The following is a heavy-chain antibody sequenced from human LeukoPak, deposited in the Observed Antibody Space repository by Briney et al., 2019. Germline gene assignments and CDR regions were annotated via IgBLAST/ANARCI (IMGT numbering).Heavy chain of an antibody. V-gene: IGHV5-51*01. J-gene: IGHJ5*02. CDR2: IYPGDSDT. CDR3: ARVRYSSGYWFDP. Sequence: GESLKISCQGSGYSFTSYWIGWVRQLPGKGLEWMGIIYPGDSDTRYSPSFQGQVTISADKSISTAYLQWSSLKASDTAMYYCARVRYSSGYWFDPWGQGTLVTVSS. D-gene: IGHD6-19*01. CDR1: GYSFTSYW.